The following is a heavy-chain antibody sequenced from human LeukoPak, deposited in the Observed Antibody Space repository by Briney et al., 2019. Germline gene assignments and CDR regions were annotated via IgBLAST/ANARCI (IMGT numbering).Heavy chain of an antibody. CDR1: GYTFTSYA. D-gene: IGHD2-15*01. Sequence: GASVKVSCKASGYTFTSYAIHWVRQAPGQGLEWMEWITPSGGTSYPQKFQGRVAVTSDTSITTAYMDLSRLTSDDTAVYYCARDRCSGGSCYSSVGYWGQGTLVTVCS. J-gene: IGHJ4*02. CDR2: ITPSGGT. CDR3: ARDRCSGGSCYSSVGY. V-gene: IGHV1-2*02.